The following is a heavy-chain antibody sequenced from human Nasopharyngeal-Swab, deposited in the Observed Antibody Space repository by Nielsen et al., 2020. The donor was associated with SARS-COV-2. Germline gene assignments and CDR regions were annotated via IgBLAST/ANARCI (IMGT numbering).Heavy chain of an antibody. D-gene: IGHD2-15*01. J-gene: IGHJ4*02. CDR3: ARDTRRGGVDY. Sequence: SETLSLTCPVSCGFIDRYYWSWIRQPPRRGLEWIGYIYYSWSTNYNPSLKSRVTISLDTSKNQFSLKLSSVTAADSAVYYCARDTRRGGVDYWGQGTLVTVSS. CDR1: CGFIDRYY. CDR2: IYYSWST. V-gene: IGHV4-59*01.